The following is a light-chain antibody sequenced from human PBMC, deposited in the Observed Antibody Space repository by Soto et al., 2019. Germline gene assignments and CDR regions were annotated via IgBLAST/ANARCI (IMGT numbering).Light chain of an antibody. CDR1: SSDVGRYNF. CDR3: AAWNDSLHGVV. CDR2: EVD. V-gene: IGLV2-8*01. Sequence: QSALTQPPSASGSPGQSVTFSCTGTSSDVGRYNFVSWYQQHPGKAPKLIIYEVDKRPSGVPDRFSGSKSGSTASLTVSGLQAEDEADYYCAAWNDSLHGVVFGGGTKVTVL. J-gene: IGLJ2*01.